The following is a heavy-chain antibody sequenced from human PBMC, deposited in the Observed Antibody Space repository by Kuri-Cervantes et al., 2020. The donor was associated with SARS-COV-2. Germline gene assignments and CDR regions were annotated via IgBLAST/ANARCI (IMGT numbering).Heavy chain of an antibody. V-gene: IGHV4-59*01. D-gene: IGHD5-18*01. CDR3: ARGVVDTAMVAAFDI. CDR2: IYYSGST. Sequence: SETLSLTCTVSGGSISSYYWSWIRQPPGKGLEWIGYIYYSGSTNYNPSLKSRVTISVDTSKNQFSLKLSSVTAADTAVYYCARGVVDTAMVAAFDIWGQGKMV. J-gene: IGHJ3*02. CDR1: GGSISSYY.